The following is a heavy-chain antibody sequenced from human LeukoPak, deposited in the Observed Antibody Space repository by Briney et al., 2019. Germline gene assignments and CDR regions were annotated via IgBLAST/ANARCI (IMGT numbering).Heavy chain of an antibody. CDR2: IIPIFGTA. D-gene: IGHD2/OR15-2a*01. J-gene: IGHJ6*03. CDR3: ARDLLADFYTNDSYFYLDL. CDR1: GGTFRNYV. V-gene: IGHV1-69*13. Sequence: SVKVSCKASGGTFRNYVINWVRQAPGQGLEWMGGIIPIFGTANYTQKFQGRITITADESTSTTHMALSSLTSEDTAVYYRARDLLADFYTNDSYFYLDLWAKGTPLTVSS.